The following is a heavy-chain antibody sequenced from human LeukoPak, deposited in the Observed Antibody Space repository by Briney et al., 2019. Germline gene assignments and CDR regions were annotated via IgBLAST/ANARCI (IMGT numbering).Heavy chain of an antibody. J-gene: IGHJ6*03. CDR2: INHSGST. CDR3: ARGRITMIRGVIVPYYYYYMDV. CDR1: GGSFSGHY. D-gene: IGHD3-10*01. V-gene: IGHV4-34*01. Sequence: SETLSLTCAVYGGSFSGHYWSWIRQPPGKGLEWIGEINHSGSTNYNPSLKSRVTISVDTSKNQFSLKLSSVTAADTAVYYCARGRITMIRGVIVPYYYYYMDVWGKGTTVTVSS.